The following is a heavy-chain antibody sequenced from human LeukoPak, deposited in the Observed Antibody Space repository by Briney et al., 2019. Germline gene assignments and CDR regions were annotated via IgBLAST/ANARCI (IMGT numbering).Heavy chain of an antibody. Sequence: SETLSLTCTVSGGSISSSSYYWGWIRQPPGKGLEWIGSIYYSGSTYYNPSLKSRVTISVDTSKNQFSLKLSSVTAADTAVYYCARDLGYCSGGSCYSGGIDYWGQGTLVTVSS. CDR3: ARDLGYCSGGSCYSGGIDY. V-gene: IGHV4-39*07. J-gene: IGHJ4*02. D-gene: IGHD2-15*01. CDR2: IYYSGST. CDR1: GGSISSSSYY.